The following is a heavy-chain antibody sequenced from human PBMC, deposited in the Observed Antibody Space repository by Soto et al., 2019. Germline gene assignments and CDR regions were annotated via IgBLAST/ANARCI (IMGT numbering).Heavy chain of an antibody. CDR3: VIGSVAPRRVAY. D-gene: IGHD6-6*01. CDR2: ITLSGHT. J-gene: IGHJ4*02. Sequence: QVQLQQWGARILRPSETLSLTCAASGGSFSGYYWSWIRQSPGKGLEWIADITLSGHTKYNPSLRSRGTISLDTSRNQFSLNLRSVTAADTGVYYCVIGSVAPRRVAYWGQGILVTVSS. CDR1: GGSFSGYY. V-gene: IGHV4-34*02.